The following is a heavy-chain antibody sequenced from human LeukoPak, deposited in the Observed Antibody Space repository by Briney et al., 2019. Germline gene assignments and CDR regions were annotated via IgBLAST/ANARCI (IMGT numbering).Heavy chain of an antibody. D-gene: IGHD3-9*01. CDR3: TTWNYDILTGYSI. CDR1: GFTFKIAW. J-gene: IGHJ4*02. CDR2: IKSKTDGGTT. V-gene: IGHV3-15*07. Sequence: GGSLRLSCAASGFTFKIAWMSWVRQAPGKGLEWVGRIKSKTDGGTTDYAAAVKGRFTISRDDSKSTLYLQMNSLKTEDTALYYCTTWNYDILTGYSIWGQGTLVTVSS.